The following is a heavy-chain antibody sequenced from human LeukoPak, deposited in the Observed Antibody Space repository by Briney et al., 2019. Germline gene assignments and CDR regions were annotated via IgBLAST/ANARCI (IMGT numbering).Heavy chain of an antibody. D-gene: IGHD2/OR15-2a*01. V-gene: IGHV4-59*01. J-gene: IGHJ4*02. CDR3: ARTNFYYFDY. CDR1: GGSISSYF. Sequence: SETLSLTCTVSGGSISSYFWSWIRQPPGKGLEWLGFIYYSGTTNYNPSLNSRVTMSIDTSKNQFSLRLRSVTAADTAVYYCARTNFYYFDYRGQGTLVTVSS. CDR2: IYYSGTT.